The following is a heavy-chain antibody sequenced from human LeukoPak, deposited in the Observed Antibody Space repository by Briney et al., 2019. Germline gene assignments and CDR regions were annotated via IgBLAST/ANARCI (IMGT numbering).Heavy chain of an antibody. V-gene: IGHV4-4*07. CDR3: ARQIASAGTAGLDF. J-gene: IGHJ4*02. D-gene: IGHD6-13*01. Sequence: SETLSLTCTVSGGSLSSYHWSWIRQPAGKGLEWIGRIYSTGSTNYNPSLKSRVTMSVDTSKNQFSLRLRSVTAADTAVYYCARQIASAGTAGLDFWGQGGLVTVSS. CDR2: IYSTGST. CDR1: GGSLSSYH.